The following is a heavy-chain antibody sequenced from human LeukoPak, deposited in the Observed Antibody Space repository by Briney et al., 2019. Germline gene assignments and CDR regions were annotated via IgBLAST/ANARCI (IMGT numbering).Heavy chain of an antibody. CDR1: GYTFTGYY. Sequence: GASVKVSCKASGYTFTGYYMHWVRQAPGQGLEWMGWINPNSGGTNYAQKFQGRVTMTRDTSISTAYMELSRLRSDDTAVYYCARGQLWSGYYQLLPFDYWGQGTLVTVSS. CDR2: INPNSGGT. D-gene: IGHD3-3*01. CDR3: ARGQLWSGYYQLLPFDY. J-gene: IGHJ4*02. V-gene: IGHV1-2*02.